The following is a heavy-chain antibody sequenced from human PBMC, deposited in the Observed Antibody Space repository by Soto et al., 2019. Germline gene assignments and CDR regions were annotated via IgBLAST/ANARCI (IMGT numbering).Heavy chain of an antibody. D-gene: IGHD2-15*01. CDR3: ARDTLPDIVVGVGMDV. CDR2: ISSSSSYI. CDR1: GFTFSSYS. Sequence: PGGSLRLSCAASGFTFSSYSMNWVRQAPGKGPEWVSSISSSSSYIYYADSVKGRFTISRDNAKNSLYLQMNSLRAEDTAVYYCARDTLPDIVVGVGMDVWGQGTTVTVSS. V-gene: IGHV3-21*01. J-gene: IGHJ6*02.